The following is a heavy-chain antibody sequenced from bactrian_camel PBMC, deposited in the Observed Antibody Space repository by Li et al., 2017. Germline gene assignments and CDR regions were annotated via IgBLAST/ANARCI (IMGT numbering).Heavy chain of an antibody. CDR1: GYTYSSNS. CDR2: IDGAGTT. D-gene: IGHD2*01. V-gene: IGHV3S53*01. Sequence: HVQLVESGGGSVQAGGSLRLSCVDSGYTYSSNSWGWFRQTPGKEREGVAVIDGAGTTAYTQSVKDRFTISQVNNTLYLQMTSLTPEDTAMYYCLADVGRTDGGYCYPPPYGYSGLGTQVTVS. J-gene: IGHJ4*01.